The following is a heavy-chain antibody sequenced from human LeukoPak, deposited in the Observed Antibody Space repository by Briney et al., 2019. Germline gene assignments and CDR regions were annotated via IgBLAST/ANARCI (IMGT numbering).Heavy chain of an antibody. CDR2: IYPGDSDT. D-gene: IGHD1-26*01. CDR1: GYSFTSYW. Sequence: GASLKISCKGSGYSFTSYWIGWVRQMPGKGLEWMGVIYPGDSDTRYSPSFQGQVTISADKSISTAYLQWSSLKAADTAMYYGAREGAPPVGDWFDPWGQGTLVTVSS. CDR3: AREGAPPVGDWFDP. J-gene: IGHJ5*02. V-gene: IGHV5-51*01.